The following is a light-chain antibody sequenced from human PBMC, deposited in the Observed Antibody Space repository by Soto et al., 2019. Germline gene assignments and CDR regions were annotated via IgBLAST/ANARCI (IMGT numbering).Light chain of an antibody. CDR2: YVS. Sequence: EVVMTQSPLSLPVTLGQPASISCRSSQSLAYIDGNTYLTCFHQRPGQSPRRLIYYVSKRDSGVPARFSGSGSGTDFTLNISRVEAEDVGIYCMQSTHWPPYTFGQGTKLEIK. V-gene: IGKV2-30*01. CDR1: QSLAYIDGNTY. J-gene: IGKJ2*01. CDR3: MQSTHWPPYT.